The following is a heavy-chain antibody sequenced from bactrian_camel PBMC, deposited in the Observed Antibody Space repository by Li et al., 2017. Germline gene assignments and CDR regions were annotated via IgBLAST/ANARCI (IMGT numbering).Heavy chain of an antibody. J-gene: IGHJ4*01. CDR1: GFTFDDSG. D-gene: IGHD2*01. Sequence: HVQLVESGGGSVQAGGSLRLSCTASGFTFDDSGKAWYRQAPGNECELVSSIITDGTTYYAESVKGRFTISQDNAKKTVYLQMHGLKPEDTAMYYCAADFGPYCSGSYLARRANFEGQGTQVTVS. CDR2: IITDGTT. V-gene: IGHV3S63*01.